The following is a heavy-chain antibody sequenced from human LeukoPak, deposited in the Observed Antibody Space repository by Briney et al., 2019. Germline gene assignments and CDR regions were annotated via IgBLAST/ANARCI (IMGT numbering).Heavy chain of an antibody. J-gene: IGHJ5*02. CDR1: GNDFSDFY. CDR3: VTTSVTHTRDP. Sequence: ASVKVSCKASGNDFSDFYFNWVRQARGRGLEWVGWINPHSRATHYAQRFRGRVTMEASITTAYMELNSLTSDDTAVYYCVTTSVTHTRDPWGQGTLVTVSS. D-gene: IGHD5/OR15-5a*01. V-gene: IGHV1-2*02. CDR2: INPHSRAT.